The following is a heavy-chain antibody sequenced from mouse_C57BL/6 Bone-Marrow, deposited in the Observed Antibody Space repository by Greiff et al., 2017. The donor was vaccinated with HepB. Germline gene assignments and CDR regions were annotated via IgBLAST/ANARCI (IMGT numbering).Heavy chain of an antibody. D-gene: IGHD2-4*01. V-gene: IGHV1-64*01. CDR3: ARRGLRRSFDY. J-gene: IGHJ2*01. CDR2: IHPNSGST. Sequence: VKLQQPGAELVKPGASVKLSCKASGYTFTSYWMHWVKQRPGQGLEWIGMIHPNSGSTNYNEKFKSKATLTVDKSSSTAYMQLSSLTSEDSAVYYCARRGLRRSFDYWGQGTTLTVSS. CDR1: GYTFTSYW.